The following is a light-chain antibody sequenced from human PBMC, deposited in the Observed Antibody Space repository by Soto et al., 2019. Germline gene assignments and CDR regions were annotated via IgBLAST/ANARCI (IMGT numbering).Light chain of an antibody. CDR1: QSVSSY. CDR3: QQRNNFPIT. Sequence: EIVLTQSPATLSLSPGERATLSCRASQSVSSYLAWFQQRPGQAPRLLIYDASNRATGIPARFSGSGSGTDFTLTISTLQPEDFAAYYCQQRNNFPITFGQGTRLEIK. CDR2: DAS. V-gene: IGKV3-11*01. J-gene: IGKJ5*01.